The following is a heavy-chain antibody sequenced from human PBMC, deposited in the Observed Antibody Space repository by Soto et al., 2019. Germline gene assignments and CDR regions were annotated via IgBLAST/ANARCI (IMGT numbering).Heavy chain of an antibody. J-gene: IGHJ4*02. Sequence: LRLSCAASGFTFISYAISWVRQAPGKGLEWVSAISGSGGSTYYADSVKGRFTISRDNSKNTLYLQMNSLRAEDTAVYYCAKMNYGDYLDYWGQGTLVTVSS. CDR2: ISGSGGST. CDR3: AKMNYGDYLDY. CDR1: GFTFISYA. V-gene: IGHV3-23*01. D-gene: IGHD4-17*01.